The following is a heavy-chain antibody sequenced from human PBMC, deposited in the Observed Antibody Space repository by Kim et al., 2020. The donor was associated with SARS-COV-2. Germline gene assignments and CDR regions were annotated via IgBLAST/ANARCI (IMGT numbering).Heavy chain of an antibody. CDR1: GYTFTNYG. J-gene: IGHJ3*02. CDR2: ISAYNGNT. D-gene: IGHD3-16*02. V-gene: IGHV1-18*01. CDR3: ARIRTVITFGGVIVANDAFDI. Sequence: ASVKVSCKASGYTFTNYGFSWVRQAPGQGLEWMGWISAYNGNTNYAQKFQGRVTMATDTSTSTAYMELRSLRSDDTAVYYCARIRTVITFGGVIVANDAFDIWGQGTMVTVSS.